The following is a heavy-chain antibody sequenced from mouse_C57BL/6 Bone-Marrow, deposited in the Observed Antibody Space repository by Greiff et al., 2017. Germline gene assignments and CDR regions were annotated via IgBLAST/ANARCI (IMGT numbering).Heavy chain of an antibody. J-gene: IGHJ4*01. D-gene: IGHD1-1*01. CDR3: ARHPDYYGSSYSAMDY. CDR2: IYPGSGNT. CDR1: GYTFTDYY. V-gene: IGHV1-76*01. Sequence: VQLVESGAELVRPGASVKLSCKASGYTFTDYYINWVKQRPGQGLEWIARIYPGSGNTYYNEKLKGKATLTAETSSSTAYMQLSSLTSEDSAVYFCARHPDYYGSSYSAMDYWGQGTSVTVSS.